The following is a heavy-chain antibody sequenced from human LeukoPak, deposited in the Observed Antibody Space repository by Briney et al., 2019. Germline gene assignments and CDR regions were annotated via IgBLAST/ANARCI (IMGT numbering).Heavy chain of an antibody. J-gene: IGHJ4*02. Sequence: GGSLRLSCAASGFTFSSYAMSWVRQAPGKGLEWVALISYDGSEQHYADSVKGRFTISRDSPKNTLYLQMNTLRPEDTAVYYCARERTGFYAEYWGQGTLVTVSS. V-gene: IGHV3-30*04. D-gene: IGHD3/OR15-3a*01. CDR1: GFTFSSYA. CDR3: ARERTGFYAEY. CDR2: ISYDGSEQ.